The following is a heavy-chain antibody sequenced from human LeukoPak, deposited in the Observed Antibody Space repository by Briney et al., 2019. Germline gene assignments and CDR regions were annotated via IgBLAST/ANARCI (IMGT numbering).Heavy chain of an antibody. V-gene: IGHV3-23*01. Sequence: GGSLRLSCAASGITFRSYDMSWVRQAPGKGLEWVSGISGSGGSTYYADSVKGRFTISRDNAKNSLYLQMNSLRAEDTAVYYCARVGVEGSLDYWGQGTLVTVSS. CDR1: GITFRSYD. D-gene: IGHD3-10*01. J-gene: IGHJ4*02. CDR2: ISGSGGST. CDR3: ARVGVEGSLDY.